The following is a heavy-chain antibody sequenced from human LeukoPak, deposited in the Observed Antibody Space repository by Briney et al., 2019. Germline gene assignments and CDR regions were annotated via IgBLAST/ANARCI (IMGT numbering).Heavy chain of an antibody. J-gene: IGHJ3*02. D-gene: IGHD3-22*01. CDR2: FDPEDGET. CDR1: GYTFTSYT. Sequence: ASVKVSCKASGYTFTSYTMHWVRQAPGKGLEWMGGFDPEDGETIYAQKFQGRVTMTEDTSTDTAYMELSSLRSEDTAVYYCATAYDRLWAFDAFDIWGQGTMVTVSS. CDR3: ATAYDRLWAFDAFDI. V-gene: IGHV1-24*01.